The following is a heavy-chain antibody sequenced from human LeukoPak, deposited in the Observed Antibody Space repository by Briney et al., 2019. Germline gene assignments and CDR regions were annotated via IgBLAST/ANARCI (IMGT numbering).Heavy chain of an antibody. V-gene: IGHV3-30*02. CDR1: GFTFSKYG. J-gene: IGHJ4*02. CDR3: AKDDAWLRFGE. CDR2: IRYDGSNK. D-gene: IGHD3-10*01. Sequence: GGSLRLSCAASGFTFSKYGMHWVRQAPGKGLEWVTFIRYDGSNKYYADSVKGRFTISRDNSKNMLYLEVISLTADDTAVYYCAKDDAWLRFGEWSQGTLVTVSS.